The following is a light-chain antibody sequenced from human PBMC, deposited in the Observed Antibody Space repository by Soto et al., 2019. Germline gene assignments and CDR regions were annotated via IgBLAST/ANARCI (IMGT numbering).Light chain of an antibody. V-gene: IGLV4-69*01. J-gene: IGLJ2*01. CDR1: SGHNNYA. CDR2: LYSDGSH. CDR3: QTWGTGIVV. Sequence: QLVLTQSPSASASLGTSVKLTCTLNSGHNNYAIAWHQQQPGKGPRYLMKLYSDGSHSKGDGIPDRFSGSSSGTERYLTISRLQSEDEADYYCQTWGTGIVVFGGGTKLTVL.